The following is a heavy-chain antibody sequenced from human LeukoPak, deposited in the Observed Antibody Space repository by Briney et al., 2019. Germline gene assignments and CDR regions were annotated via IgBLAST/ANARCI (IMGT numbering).Heavy chain of an antibody. D-gene: IGHD4-23*01. V-gene: IGHV3-30-3*01. CDR1: GFTFSSYA. CDR3: AKDYTVVTRGYFDY. Sequence: GGSLRLSCAASGFTFSSYAMHWVRQAPGKGLEWVAVISYDGGNKYYADSVKGRFTISRDNSKNTLYLQMNSLRAEDTAVYYCAKDYTVVTRGYFDYWGQGTLVTVSS. J-gene: IGHJ4*02. CDR2: ISYDGGNK.